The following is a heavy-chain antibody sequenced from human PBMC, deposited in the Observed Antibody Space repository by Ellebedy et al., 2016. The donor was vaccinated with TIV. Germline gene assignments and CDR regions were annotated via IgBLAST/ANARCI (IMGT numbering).Heavy chain of an antibody. CDR1: GFTFEHYA. J-gene: IGHJ6*03. CDR3: AKSASIIENFYYMDV. D-gene: IGHD2/OR15-2a*01. CDR2: VSWDGGSS. V-gene: IGHV3-43D*03. Sequence: GESLKISCAASGFTFEHYAMHWVRQGPGKGLEWVSLVSWDGGSSHYADSVKGRFTTSRDNSKNSLSLQMNSLRPEDTGLYYCAKSASIIENFYYMDVWGKGTTVTVSS.